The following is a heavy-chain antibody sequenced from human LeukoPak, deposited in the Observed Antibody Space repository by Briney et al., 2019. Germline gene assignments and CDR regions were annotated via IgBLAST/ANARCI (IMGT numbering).Heavy chain of an antibody. D-gene: IGHD3-16*02. V-gene: IGHV3-23*01. CDR3: AKGRDWGSYRYHAFDI. Sequence: GGSLRLSCAASGFTFSSYGMSWVRQVPGKGPECVSAISGPGGNTYYADSVKGRFTICRDNSKNTLFLQMNSLRAEDTAVYYCAKGRDWGSYRYHAFDIWGQGTMVTVSS. J-gene: IGHJ3*02. CDR1: GFTFSSYG. CDR2: ISGPGGNT.